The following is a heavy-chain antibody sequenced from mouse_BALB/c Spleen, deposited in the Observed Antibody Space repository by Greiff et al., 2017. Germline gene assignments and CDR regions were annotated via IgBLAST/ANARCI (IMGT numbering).Heavy chain of an antibody. CDR3: ARGGTTVDY. D-gene: IGHD1-1*01. Sequence: EVQGVESGPGLVKPSQSLSLTCTVTGYSITSDYAWNWIRQFPGNKLEWMGYISYSGSTSYNPSLKSRISITRDTSKNQFFLQLNSVTTEDTATYYCARGGTTVDYWGQGTSVTVSS. V-gene: IGHV3-2*02. CDR2: ISYSGST. J-gene: IGHJ4*01. CDR1: GYSITSDYA.